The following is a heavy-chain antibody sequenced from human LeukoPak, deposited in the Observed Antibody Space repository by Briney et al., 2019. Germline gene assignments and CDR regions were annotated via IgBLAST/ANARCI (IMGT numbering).Heavy chain of an antibody. V-gene: IGHV1-18*01. CDR2: ISAYNGNT. CDR1: GYTFTSYG. J-gene: IGHJ6*03. CDR3: ARVAAEVVGVPGAIGFGWLRRDYYYMDV. D-gene: IGHD2-2*02. Sequence: PGASVKVSCKASGYTFTSYGISWVRQAPGQGLEWMGWISAYNGNTNYAQKFQGRVTMTRDMSTSTDYMELSSLRSEDTAVYYCARVAAEVVGVPGAIGFGWLRRDYYYMDVWGKGTTVTVSS.